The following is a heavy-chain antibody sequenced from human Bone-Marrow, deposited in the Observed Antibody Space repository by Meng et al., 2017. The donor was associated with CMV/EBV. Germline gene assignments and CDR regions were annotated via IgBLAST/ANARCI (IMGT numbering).Heavy chain of an antibody. J-gene: IGHJ4*02. CDR1: GGSFSGYY. Sequence: CAVYGGSFSGYYWSWLRQPPGKGLEWIGEINHSGSTNYNPSLKSRVTISVDTSKNQFSLNLNSVTAADTAIYYCAGTISTNCCTFDYWGQGILVTVSS. CDR2: INHSGST. V-gene: IGHV4-34*01. D-gene: IGHD2-2*01. CDR3: AGTISTNCCTFDY.